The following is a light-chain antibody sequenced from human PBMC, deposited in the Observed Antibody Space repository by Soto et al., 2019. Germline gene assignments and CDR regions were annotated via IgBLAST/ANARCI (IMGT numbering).Light chain of an antibody. V-gene: IGKV3-15*01. CDR3: QQYNNWPPRT. J-gene: IGKJ2*01. CDR1: QSIRNS. CDR2: GAS. Sequence: EIVMTQSPASLSVSPWETATLSCRASQSIRNSLAWYQQKPAQALSLVIYGASTKATGSPARFSASGSGTEFTRTIRSLKSEDSALYYCQQYNNWPPRTFGKGTQLDI.